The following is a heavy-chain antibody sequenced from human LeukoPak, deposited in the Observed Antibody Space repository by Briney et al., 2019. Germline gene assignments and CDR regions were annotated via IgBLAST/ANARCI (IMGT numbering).Heavy chain of an antibody. CDR1: GYTFTTYY. Sequence: ASVKVSCKASGYTFTTYYMHWVRQAPGQGLEWMGIFVPSGGSTSYAQKFQGRVTMTRDTSTSTVYMELSSLRSDDTAVYYCARLSQQTFDIWGQGTLVTVSS. CDR3: ARLSQQTFDI. V-gene: IGHV1-46*01. J-gene: IGHJ3*02. CDR2: FVPSGGST.